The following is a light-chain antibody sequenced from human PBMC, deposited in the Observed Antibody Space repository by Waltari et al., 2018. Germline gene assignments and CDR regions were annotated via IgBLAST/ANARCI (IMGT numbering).Light chain of an antibody. J-gene: IGLJ2*01. Sequence: QSVLTQPPSASGTPGQRVTISCFGSTSNARRHPVSWYQHIPGTAPKLLIFRNNQRPSGVPDRFSASGSGTSASLAISGLRSEDEALYFCAAWDDRLSAVAFGGGTKLTVL. CDR3: AAWDDRLSAVA. V-gene: IGLV1-47*01. CDR2: RNN. CDR1: TSNARRHP.